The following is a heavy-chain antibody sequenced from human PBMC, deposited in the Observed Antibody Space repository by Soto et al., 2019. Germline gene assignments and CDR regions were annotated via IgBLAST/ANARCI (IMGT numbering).Heavy chain of an antibody. V-gene: IGHV6-1*01. D-gene: IGHD6-19*01. CDR3: ARSADYYYYYMDV. CDR2: TYYRSKWYN. CDR1: GDSVCSNSGA. Sequence: SQTLSLTCAISGDSVCSNSGAWNWIRQSPSRGLEWLGRTYYRSKWYNDYAVSVKSRITINPDTSKNQFSLQLNSVTPEDTAVYYCARSADYYYYYMDVWGKGTTVTVSS. J-gene: IGHJ6*03.